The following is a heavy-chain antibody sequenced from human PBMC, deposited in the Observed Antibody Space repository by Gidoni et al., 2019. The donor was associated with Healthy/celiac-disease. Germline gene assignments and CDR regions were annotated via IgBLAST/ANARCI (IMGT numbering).Heavy chain of an antibody. J-gene: IGHJ4*02. Sequence: QLQLQESGPGLVKPSETLSLTCTVSGGSISSSSYYWGWIRQPPGKGLEWIGSIYYSGSTYYNPSLKSRVTISVDTSKNQFSLKLSSVTAADTAVYYCVAGLVVAATPDYWGQGTLVTVSS. D-gene: IGHD2-15*01. CDR3: VAGLVVAATPDY. CDR1: GGSISSSSYY. CDR2: IYYSGST. V-gene: IGHV4-39*01.